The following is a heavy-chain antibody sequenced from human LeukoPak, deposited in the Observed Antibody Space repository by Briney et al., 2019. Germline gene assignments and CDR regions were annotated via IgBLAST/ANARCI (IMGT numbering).Heavy chain of an antibody. CDR2: INTNTGNP. Sequence: ASVKVSCKASGYTFTSYAMNWVRQAPGQGLEWMGWINTNTGNPTYAQGFTGRFVFSSDTSVSTAYLQISSLKAEDSAVYYCARGVFPKTVAGTGAASRDWGQGTLVTVSS. V-gene: IGHV7-4-1*02. CDR1: GYTFTSYA. CDR3: ARGVFPKTVAGTGAASRD. J-gene: IGHJ4*02. D-gene: IGHD6-19*01.